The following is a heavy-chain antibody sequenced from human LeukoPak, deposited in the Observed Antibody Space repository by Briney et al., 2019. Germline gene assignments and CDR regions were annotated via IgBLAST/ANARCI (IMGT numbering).Heavy chain of an antibody. D-gene: IGHD2-15*01. Sequence: GGSLRLSCAASGFTFSDYYMSWIRQAPGKGLEWVSYISRSGSTIYYADSVKGRFTISRDNAKNSLYLQMNSLRAEDTAVYYCARAKRGYCSGGSCYYFDYWGQGTLVTVSS. CDR1: GFTFSDYY. V-gene: IGHV3-11*01. J-gene: IGHJ4*02. CDR2: ISRSGSTI. CDR3: ARAKRGYCSGGSCYYFDY.